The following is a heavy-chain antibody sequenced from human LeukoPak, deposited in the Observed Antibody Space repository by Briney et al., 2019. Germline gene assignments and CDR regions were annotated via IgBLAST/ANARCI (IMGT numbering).Heavy chain of an antibody. CDR1: GDSISSGGYS. Sequence: SETLSLTCAVSGDSISSGGYSWSWIRQPPGKGLEWIGYIYHSGSTNYNPSLKSRVTISVDTSKNQFSLKLSSVTAADTAVYYCARGRNIAVAEPNYYFDYWGQGTLVTVSS. CDR2: IYHSGST. D-gene: IGHD6-19*01. J-gene: IGHJ4*02. V-gene: IGHV4-30-2*01. CDR3: ARGRNIAVAEPNYYFDY.